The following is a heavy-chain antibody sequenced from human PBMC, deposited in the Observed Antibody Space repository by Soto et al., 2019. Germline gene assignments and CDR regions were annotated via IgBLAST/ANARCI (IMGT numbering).Heavy chain of an antibody. J-gene: IGHJ6*01. Sequence: QVQLVESGGGVVQPGRSLRLSCAASGFTFSSYAMHWVRQAPGKGLECVAVISYDGSNKYYADSVKGRFTISRDNSKNTLYLQMNSLRAEDTAVYYCASPTHYYYYGMDVW. CDR1: GFTFSSYA. CDR3: ASPTHYYYYGMDV. V-gene: IGHV3-30-3*01. CDR2: ISYDGSNK.